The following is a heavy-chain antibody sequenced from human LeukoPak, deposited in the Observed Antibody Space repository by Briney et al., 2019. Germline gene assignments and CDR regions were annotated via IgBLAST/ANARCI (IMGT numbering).Heavy chain of an antibody. CDR1: GGSIDSGGYY. J-gene: IGHJ6*03. V-gene: IGHV4-30-2*01. D-gene: IGHD4-11*01. CDR2: INHSGST. CDR3: ARKSYSNICYYYYMDV. Sequence: SQTLSLTCTVSGGSIDSGGYYWSWIRQPPGKGLEWIGEINHSGSTKYNPSLKSRVTISIDTSKNQFSLKMSSVTAADTAVYYCARKSYSNICYYYYMDVWGKGTTVTVSS.